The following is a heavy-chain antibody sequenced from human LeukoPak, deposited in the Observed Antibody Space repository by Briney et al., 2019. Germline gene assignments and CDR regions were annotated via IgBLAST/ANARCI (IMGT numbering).Heavy chain of an antibody. J-gene: IGHJ4*02. CDR2: IYYSGST. CDR3: ARLDGDSLFDY. V-gene: IGHV4-39*01. D-gene: IGHD4-17*01. Sequence: SQTLSLTCTVSGGSISSSTYYWGWIRQPPGKGLEWIGSIYYSGSTYYNPSLKSRVTISVDTPKNQFSLKLSSVTAADTAVYYCARLDGDSLFDYWGQGTLVTVSS. CDR1: GGSISSSTYY.